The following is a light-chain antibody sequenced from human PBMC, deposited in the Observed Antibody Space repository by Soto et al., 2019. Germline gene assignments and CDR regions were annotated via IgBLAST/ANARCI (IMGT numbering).Light chain of an antibody. V-gene: IGKV1-39*01. Sequence: DIQMTQSPSSLSSSVGERVTITCRASQSISSYLNWYQQKPGQAPKLLIYAASSLQSGLPTRFSGSGSGTDFTLIISSVPAEDFATYCWQQSYRTPYTFGQGTQLEIK. CDR1: QSISSY. CDR3: QQSYRTPYT. CDR2: AAS. J-gene: IGKJ2*01.